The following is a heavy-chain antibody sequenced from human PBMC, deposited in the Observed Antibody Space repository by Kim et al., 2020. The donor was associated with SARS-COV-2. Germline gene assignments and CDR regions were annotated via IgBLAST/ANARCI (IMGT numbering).Heavy chain of an antibody. J-gene: IGHJ4*02. D-gene: IGHD3-9*01. CDR2: INSKNGDT. CDR1: GYTFTSYG. CDR3: ARADDTLTGYVDY. Sequence: ASVKVSCKASGYTFTSYGITWVRQAPGQGLEWMGWINSKNGDTKYAENLQGRVIMTTDISTNTVDLDLGSLTSDDTAEYYCARADDTLTGYVDYWGQGTLVTVSS. V-gene: IGHV1-18*01.